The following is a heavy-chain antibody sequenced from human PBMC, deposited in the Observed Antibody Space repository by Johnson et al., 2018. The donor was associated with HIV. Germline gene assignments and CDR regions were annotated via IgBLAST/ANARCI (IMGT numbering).Heavy chain of an antibody. Sequence: VQLVESGGGLVQPGGSLRLSCAASGFTFSSYDMHWVRQATGKGLEWVSAIGTAGDTYYPGSVKGRFTISRENAKNSLYLQMNSLKAEDTAVYYCARDQYYYDSRGVGAFDIWGQGTRVTVSS. CDR3: ARDQYYYDSRGVGAFDI. V-gene: IGHV3-13*01. CDR1: GFTFSSYD. J-gene: IGHJ3*02. D-gene: IGHD3-22*01. CDR2: IGTAGDT.